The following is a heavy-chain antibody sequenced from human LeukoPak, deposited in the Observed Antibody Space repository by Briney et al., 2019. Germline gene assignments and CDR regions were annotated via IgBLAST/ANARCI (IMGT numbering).Heavy chain of an antibody. CDR1: GFTFSSYG. V-gene: IGHV3-23*01. D-gene: IGHD3-22*01. J-gene: IGHJ4*02. CDR2: ISGSGGST. Sequence: GGSLRLSCAASGFTFSSYGVSWVRQAPGKGLEWVSAISGSGGSTYYADSVKGRFTISRDNSKNTLYLQMNSLRAEDTAVYYCAKEYYYDSSGYPSIDYWGQGTLVTVSS. CDR3: AKEYYYDSSGYPSIDY.